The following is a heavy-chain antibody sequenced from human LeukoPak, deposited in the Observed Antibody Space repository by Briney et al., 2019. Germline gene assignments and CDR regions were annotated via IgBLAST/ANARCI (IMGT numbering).Heavy chain of an antibody. J-gene: IGHJ4*02. CDR3: ASLRGWYRAKNFDY. V-gene: IGHV4-34*01. CDR2: INHSGST. Sequence: PSETLSLTCAVYGGSFSGYYWSWIRQPPGKGLEWIGEINHSGSTNYNPSLKSRVTISVDTSKNQFSLKLSSVTAADTAVYYCASLRGWYRAKNFDYWGQGTLVTVSS. CDR1: GGSFSGYY. D-gene: IGHD6-19*01.